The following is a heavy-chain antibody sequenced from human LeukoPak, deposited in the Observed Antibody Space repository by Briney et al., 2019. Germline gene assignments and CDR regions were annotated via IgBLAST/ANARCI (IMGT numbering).Heavy chain of an antibody. V-gene: IGHV4-59*08. D-gene: IGHD3-3*01. CDR2: IYYSGST. CDR1: GGSISNYY. CDR3: ARQIRGATIFLTATYYFYYMDV. Sequence: SETLSLTCTVSGGSISNYYWSWIRQPPGKGPEWVGYIYYSGSTNYNPSLKSRVTISVDTSKNQFSLKLSSVTAADTAVYYCARQIRGATIFLTATYYFYYMDVWGKGTTVTVSS. J-gene: IGHJ6*03.